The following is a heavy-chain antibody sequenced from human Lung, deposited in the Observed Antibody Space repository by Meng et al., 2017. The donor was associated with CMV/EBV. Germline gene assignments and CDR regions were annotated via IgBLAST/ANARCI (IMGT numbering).Heavy chain of an antibody. Sequence: SXKISXAASGFTFSSYAMHWVRQAPGKGLEWVAVISYDGSNKYYADSVKGRFTISRDNSKNTLYLQMNSLRAEDTAVYYCARDLSFSGWYRNAFDIWGQGXMVTVSS. V-gene: IGHV3-30*04. CDR2: ISYDGSNK. D-gene: IGHD6-19*01. CDR3: ARDLSFSGWYRNAFDI. CDR1: GFTFSSYA. J-gene: IGHJ3*02.